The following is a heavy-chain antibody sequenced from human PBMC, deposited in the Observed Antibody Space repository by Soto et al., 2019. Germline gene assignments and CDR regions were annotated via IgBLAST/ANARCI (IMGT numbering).Heavy chain of an antibody. V-gene: IGHV3-33*01. CDR2: IWHDGGNK. D-gene: IGHD1-26*01. CDR3: ARDGDVNTGFGRDY. J-gene: IGHJ4*02. Sequence: GGSLRLSCAASGFTFSSYGMHWVRQAPGKGLEWVAFIWHDGGNKFYAESVKGRFTISRDNSKNTLYLQMTSLSAEDTAMYYCARDGDVNTGFGRDYWGQGTLVTVSS. CDR1: GFTFSSYG.